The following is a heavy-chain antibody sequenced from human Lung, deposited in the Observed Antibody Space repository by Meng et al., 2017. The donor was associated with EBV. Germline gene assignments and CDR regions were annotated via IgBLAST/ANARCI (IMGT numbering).Heavy chain of an antibody. CDR1: GYTFSSYG. CDR2: ISTYNDNP. J-gene: IGHJ4*02. V-gene: IGHV1-18*01. D-gene: IGHD2-21*02. CDR3: ARDLWPHIVVVTTPSEF. Sequence: QVQLVQSGAEVXXXXXSXKVXXXASGYTFSSYGFTWVRQAPGQGLEWLGWISTYNDNPKYAQKVQGRVTMTADTSTSTAYMELRSLTSDDTAVYYCARDLWPHIVVVTTPSEFWGQGTLVTVSS.